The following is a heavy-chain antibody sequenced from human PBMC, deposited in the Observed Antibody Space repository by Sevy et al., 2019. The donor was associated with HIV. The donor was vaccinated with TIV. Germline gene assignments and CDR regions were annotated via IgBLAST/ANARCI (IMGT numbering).Heavy chain of an antibody. CDR2: IWYDGSNK. CDR3: ARGRDYGNFDY. CDR1: GFNFSIYG. Sequence: GGSLRLSCAASGFNFSIYGMHWVRQAPGKGLEWVALIWYDGSNKYYADSVKGRFTISRDNSKNTLYLQMNSLRAEDTAVYYCARGRDYGNFDYWGQGTLVTVPS. V-gene: IGHV3-33*01. D-gene: IGHD4-17*01. J-gene: IGHJ4*02.